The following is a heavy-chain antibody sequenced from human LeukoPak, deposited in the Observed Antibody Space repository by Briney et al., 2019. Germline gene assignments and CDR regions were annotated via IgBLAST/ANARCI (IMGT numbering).Heavy chain of an antibody. J-gene: IGHJ4*02. V-gene: IGHV3-23*01. Sequence: GGSLRLSCAASGFTFSSYAMSWVRQAPGKGLEWVSAISGSGGSTYYADSVKGRFTISRGNSKNTLYLQMNSLRAADTAVYYCARDTRRYLGYWGQGTLVTVSS. CDR2: ISGSGGST. D-gene: IGHD2-2*01. CDR1: GFTFSSYA. CDR3: ARDTRRYLGY.